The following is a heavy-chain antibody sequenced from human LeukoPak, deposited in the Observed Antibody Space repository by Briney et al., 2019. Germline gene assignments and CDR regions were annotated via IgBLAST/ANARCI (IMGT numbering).Heavy chain of an antibody. J-gene: IGHJ3*02. D-gene: IGHD2-8*01. CDR2: MNPNSGNT. CDR1: GYTFTSYD. Sequence: ASVKVSCKASGYTFTSYDINWVRQATGQGLEWMGWMNPNSGNTGYAQKFQGRVTMTRDTSISTAYMELSRLRSDDTAVYYCARGGYCTNGVCYDAFDIWGQGTMVTVSS. CDR3: ARGGYCTNGVCYDAFDI. V-gene: IGHV1-8*01.